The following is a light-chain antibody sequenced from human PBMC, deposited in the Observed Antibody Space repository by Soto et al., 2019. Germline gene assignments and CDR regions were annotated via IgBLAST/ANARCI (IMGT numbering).Light chain of an antibody. V-gene: IGKV3-15*01. Sequence: EIVMTQSPATLSVSPGERATLSCRASQSVSSNLAWYQQKPGQAPRLLIYGASTRATGIPVRFSGKGSGTEFTLTISSLQSEDFAVYYCQQYNNWITFGGGTKVEIK. CDR1: QSVSSN. J-gene: IGKJ4*01. CDR3: QQYNNWIT. CDR2: GAS.